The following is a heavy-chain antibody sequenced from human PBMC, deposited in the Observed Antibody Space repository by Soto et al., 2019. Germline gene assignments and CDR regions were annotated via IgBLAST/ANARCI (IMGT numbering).Heavy chain of an antibody. Sequence: EVQLVESGGGLVQPGGSLRLSCAASGFTFSSYEMNWVRQAPGKGLEWVSYISSSGSTIYYADSVKGRFTISRDNAKNSLYLEMNSLRAEDTAVYYCARGVYGGNPRGAFDIWGQGTMVTVSS. CDR3: ARGVYGGNPRGAFDI. CDR2: ISSSGSTI. V-gene: IGHV3-48*03. CDR1: GFTFSSYE. D-gene: IGHD2-15*01. J-gene: IGHJ3*02.